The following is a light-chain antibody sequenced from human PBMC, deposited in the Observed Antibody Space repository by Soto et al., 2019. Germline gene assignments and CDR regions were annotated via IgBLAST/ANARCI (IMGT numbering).Light chain of an antibody. CDR1: QTISSY. J-gene: IGKJ1*01. Sequence: QLTPPPSPPVASLGDRITITCRASQTISSYLNWYQQKPGKAPSLLISDASTLERGVPLRFSGSGSGTEFTLTINSMQPDDFATYYCQQYNGYSRTFGQGTKVDIK. CDR2: DAS. CDR3: QQYNGYSRT. V-gene: IGKV1-5*01.